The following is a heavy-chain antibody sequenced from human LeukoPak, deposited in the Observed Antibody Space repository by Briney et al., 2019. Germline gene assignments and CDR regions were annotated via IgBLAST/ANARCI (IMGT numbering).Heavy chain of an antibody. D-gene: IGHD5-18*01. CDR1: GFTFRDYA. V-gene: IGHV3-23*01. J-gene: IGHJ4*02. CDR3: ASGYGFDY. Sequence: GGSLRLSCAASGFTFRDYAMTWVRQAPGKGPEWVSTFSAGGNRTYYADSVKGRFIITRDNSKNTLYLQMNSLRAEDTAVYYCASGYGFDYWGQGTLVTVSS. CDR2: FSAGGNRT.